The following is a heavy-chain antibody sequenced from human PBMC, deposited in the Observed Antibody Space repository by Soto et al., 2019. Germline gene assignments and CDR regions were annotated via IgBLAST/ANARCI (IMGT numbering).Heavy chain of an antibody. CDR3: ARLYCGGDCYYPRWFDP. D-gene: IGHD2-21*02. CDR2: IIPIFGTA. CDR1: GGTFSSYA. Sequence: GASVKVSCKASGGTFSSYAISWVLQAPGQGLEWMGGIIPIFGTANYAQKFQGRVTITADESTSTAYMELSSLRSEDTAVYYCARLYCGGDCYYPRWFDPWGQGTLVTVSS. J-gene: IGHJ5*02. V-gene: IGHV1-69*13.